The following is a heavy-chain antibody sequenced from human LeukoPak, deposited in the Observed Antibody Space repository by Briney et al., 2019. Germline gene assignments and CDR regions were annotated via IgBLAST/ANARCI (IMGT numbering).Heavy chain of an antibody. CDR2: ISYDGGNK. V-gene: IGHV3-30*18. J-gene: IGHJ4*02. CDR1: GFTFSSYG. CDR3: AKDSGGYTYVFDY. D-gene: IGHD5-18*01. Sequence: GGSLRLSCAASGFTFSSYGMHWVRQAPGKGLEWVAVISYDGGNKYYADSVKGRFTISRDNSKNTLYLQMNSLRAEDTAVYYCAKDSGGYTYVFDYWGQGTLVTVSS.